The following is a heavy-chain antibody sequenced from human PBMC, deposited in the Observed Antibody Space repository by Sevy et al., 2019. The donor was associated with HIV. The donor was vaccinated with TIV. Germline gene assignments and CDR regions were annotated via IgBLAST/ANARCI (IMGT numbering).Heavy chain of an antibody. J-gene: IGHJ4*02. V-gene: IGHV3-11*01. CDR2: ISSRGSTI. Sequence: GGSLRLSCAASGFTFSDYYMSWIRQAPGKGLEWVSYISSRGSTIYYADSVKGRFTVSRSNAKNSLYLQMNSLRAEDTAVYYCAGLRTYYYYSSGYYYPVAYFDYWGQGTLVTVSS. D-gene: IGHD3-22*01. CDR1: GFTFSDYY. CDR3: AGLRTYYYYSSGYYYPVAYFDY.